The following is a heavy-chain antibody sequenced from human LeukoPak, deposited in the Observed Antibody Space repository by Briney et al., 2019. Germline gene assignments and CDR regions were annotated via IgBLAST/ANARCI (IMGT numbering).Heavy chain of an antibody. J-gene: IGHJ5*01. Sequence: GGSLRLSCAASGLSLNNYAMSWVRQVPGKGLEWVSASSSSDDGKWYAESVRGRFTISRDTSKNTLYLQMNSLRAEDTAVYYCANPPTVTKIRFDSWGQGTLVTVSS. V-gene: IGHV3-23*01. CDR2: SSSSDDGK. CDR1: GLSLNNYA. CDR3: ANPPTVTKIRFDS. D-gene: IGHD4-17*01.